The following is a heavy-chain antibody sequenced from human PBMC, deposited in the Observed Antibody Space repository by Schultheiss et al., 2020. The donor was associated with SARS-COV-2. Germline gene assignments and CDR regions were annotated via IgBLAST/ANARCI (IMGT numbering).Heavy chain of an antibody. D-gene: IGHD2-21*02. CDR1: GFTFSSYA. CDR3: ARSHARHCGGDCDFDY. Sequence: GGSLRLSCAASGFTFSSYAMSWVRQAPGKGLEWVSAISGSGGSTYYADSVKGRFTISRDNSKNTLYLQMNSLRAEDTAVYYCARSHARHCGGDCDFDYWGQGTLVTVSS. CDR2: ISGSGGST. J-gene: IGHJ4*02. V-gene: IGHV3-23*01.